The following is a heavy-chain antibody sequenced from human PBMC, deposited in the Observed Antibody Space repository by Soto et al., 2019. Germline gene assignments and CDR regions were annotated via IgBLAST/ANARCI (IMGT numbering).Heavy chain of an antibody. V-gene: IGHV1-18*01. CDR1: GYTFTSYG. CDR2: DSAYNGNT. Sequence: QVQLVQSGAEVKKPGASVKVSCKASGYTFTSYGISWVRQAPGQGLEWMGWDSAYNGNTNYAQKHXGXVXXTTDTSTSTAFMGLRSLRSDDAAVYYCASGADGDYWGQGTLGAVSS. D-gene: IGHD3-10*01. CDR3: ASGADGDY. J-gene: IGHJ4*02.